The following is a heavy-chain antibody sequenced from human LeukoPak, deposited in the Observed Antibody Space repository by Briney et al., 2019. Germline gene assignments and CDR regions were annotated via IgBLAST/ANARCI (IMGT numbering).Heavy chain of an antibody. Sequence: ASVKVSCKASGYTFTRYYMHWVRQAPGQGLEWMGIINPSGDGTRYGQKFQGRVTMTRDTSMSTVYMEMSSLRSEDTAVYYCACGAGGFDYWGQGTLVTVSS. CDR2: INPSGDGT. D-gene: IGHD3-16*01. V-gene: IGHV1-46*01. J-gene: IGHJ4*02. CDR1: GYTFTRYY. CDR3: ACGAGGFDY.